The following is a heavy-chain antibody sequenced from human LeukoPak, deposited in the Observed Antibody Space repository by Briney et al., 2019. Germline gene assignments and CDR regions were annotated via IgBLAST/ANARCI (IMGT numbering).Heavy chain of an antibody. CDR2: ISSSSTYI. Sequence: PGGSLRLSCAASGFTFSSYSMNWVRQAPGKGLEWVSSISSSSTYIYYADSVKGRFTISRDNAKNSLYLQMNSLRAEDTAVYYCARGILVGAMAPFFDYWGQGTLVTVSS. J-gene: IGHJ4*02. V-gene: IGHV3-21*01. CDR3: ARGILVGAMAPFFDY. CDR1: GFTFSSYS. D-gene: IGHD1-26*01.